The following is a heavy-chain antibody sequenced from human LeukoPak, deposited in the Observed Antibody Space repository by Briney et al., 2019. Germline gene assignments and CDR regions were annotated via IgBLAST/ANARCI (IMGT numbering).Heavy chain of an antibody. CDR2: ISGRGDNT. CDR1: GFPLSSYA. CDR3: ARYSSAFLTGYYYMDA. J-gene: IGHJ6*03. D-gene: IGHD6-19*01. Sequence: GGSLRLSCAASGFPLSSYAMSWVRQVPGKGLEWVSAISGRGDNTYYADSVKGRFTISRDNSKNTLYLQMNSLRAEDMTVYYCARYSSAFLTGYYYMDAWGKGTTVTVSS. V-gene: IGHV3-23*01.